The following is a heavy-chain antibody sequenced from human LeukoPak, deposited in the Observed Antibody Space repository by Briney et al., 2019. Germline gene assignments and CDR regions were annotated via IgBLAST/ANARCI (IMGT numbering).Heavy chain of an antibody. Sequence: GGSLRLSCAASGFTFSSYSMNWVRQAPGKGLEWVSSISSSSSYIYYADSVKGRFTTSRDNAKNSLYLQMNSLRAEDTAVYYCARDVNYDYVWGSYRLNWFDPWGQGTLVTVSS. CDR1: GFTFSSYS. CDR3: ARDVNYDYVWGSYRLNWFDP. D-gene: IGHD3-16*02. CDR2: ISSSSSYI. V-gene: IGHV3-21*01. J-gene: IGHJ5*02.